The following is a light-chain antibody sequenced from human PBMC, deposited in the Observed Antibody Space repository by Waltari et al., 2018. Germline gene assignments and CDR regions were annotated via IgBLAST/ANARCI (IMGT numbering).Light chain of an antibody. CDR3: TSKTGTITYV. CDR2: EVS. V-gene: IGLV2-14*01. Sequence: KAPNLMIYEVSNRPSGVSNRFSGSKSGNTASLTISGLQAEDEADYYCTSKTGTITYVFGTGTKVTVL. J-gene: IGLJ1*01.